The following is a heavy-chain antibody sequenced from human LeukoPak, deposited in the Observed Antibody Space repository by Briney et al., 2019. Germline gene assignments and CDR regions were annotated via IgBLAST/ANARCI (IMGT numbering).Heavy chain of an antibody. Sequence: GGSLRLSCAASGFTFSSYWMSWVRQAPGEGLEWVANIKQDGSEKYYVDSVKGRFTISRDNAKNSLYLQMNSLRAEDTAVYYCARAPKYCSGGSCYLSYWGQGTLVTVSS. J-gene: IGHJ4*02. CDR2: IKQDGSEK. V-gene: IGHV3-7*01. CDR1: GFTFSSYW. D-gene: IGHD2-15*01. CDR3: ARAPKYCSGGSCYLSY.